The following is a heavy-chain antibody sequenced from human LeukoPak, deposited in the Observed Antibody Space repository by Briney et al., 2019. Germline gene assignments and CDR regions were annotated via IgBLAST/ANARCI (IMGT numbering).Heavy chain of an antibody. Sequence: ASVKVSCKASGYTFTSYYMHWVRQAPGQGLEWMGIINPSGGSTSYAQKFQGRVTMTRDTSKNQFSLKLSSVTAADTAVYYCASASYYYGSGSYYFSTWGQGTLVTVSS. CDR1: GYTFTSYY. CDR3: ASASYYYGSGSYYFST. CDR2: INPSGGST. D-gene: IGHD3-10*01. J-gene: IGHJ5*02. V-gene: IGHV1-46*01.